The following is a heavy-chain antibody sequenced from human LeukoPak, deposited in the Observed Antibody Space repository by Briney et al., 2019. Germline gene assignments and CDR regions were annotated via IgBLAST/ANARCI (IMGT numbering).Heavy chain of an antibody. CDR3: ARRAACSGGSCEYDYFDY. CDR2: INASGGST. D-gene: IGHD2-15*01. V-gene: IGHV1-46*01. CDR1: GYTFTSYY. Sequence: ASVKVSCKASGYTFTSYYMHWVRQAPGQGLEWMGIINASGGSTSYAQKFQGRVTMTRDTSTSTVYMELSSLRSEDTAVYYCARRAACSGGSCEYDYFDYWGQGTLVTVSS. J-gene: IGHJ4*02.